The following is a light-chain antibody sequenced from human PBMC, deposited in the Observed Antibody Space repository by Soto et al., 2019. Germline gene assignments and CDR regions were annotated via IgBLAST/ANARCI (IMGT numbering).Light chain of an antibody. CDR1: SSDVGAYNY. CDR2: EVS. J-gene: IGLJ3*02. Sequence: QSALTQPPSASGSPGQSVSISGTGTSSDVGAYNYVSWYQQYPGKAPKLMIYEVSKRPSGVPDRFSGSKSGKTASLTVSGLQPEDEADYYCTSYAGRNIWVFGGGTKLTVL. CDR3: TSYAGRNIWV. V-gene: IGLV2-8*01.